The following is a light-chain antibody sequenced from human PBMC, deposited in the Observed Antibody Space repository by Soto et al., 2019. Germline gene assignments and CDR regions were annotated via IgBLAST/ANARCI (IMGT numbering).Light chain of an antibody. Sequence: EIVLTQFPATLSLSPGERATLSCRASQSVSSSLAWYQQKPGQAPRLLMYDASNRATGIPARFTGSGSGTDFTLTISSLEPEDFAVYYCQQRSNWPPGTITFGQGTRLESK. V-gene: IGKV3-11*01. CDR3: QQRSNWPPGTIT. CDR2: DAS. CDR1: QSVSSS. J-gene: IGKJ5*01.